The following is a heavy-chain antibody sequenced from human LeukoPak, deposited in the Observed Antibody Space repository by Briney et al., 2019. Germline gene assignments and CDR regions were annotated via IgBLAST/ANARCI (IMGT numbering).Heavy chain of an antibody. Sequence: PSQTLSLTCTVSGGSISSGSCYWSWMRQPAGKGLEWIGRIYTSGSTNYTPSLKSRVTISVDTSKNQFSLKLSSVTAADTAVYYCARTYFDWSLAAFDIWGQGTMVTVSS. D-gene: IGHD3-9*01. V-gene: IGHV4-61*02. CDR2: IYTSGST. CDR1: GGSISSGSCY. J-gene: IGHJ3*02. CDR3: ARTYFDWSLAAFDI.